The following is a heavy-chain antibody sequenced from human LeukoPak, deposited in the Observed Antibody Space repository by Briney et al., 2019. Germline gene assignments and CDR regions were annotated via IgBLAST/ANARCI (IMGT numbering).Heavy chain of an antibody. CDR3: ARMHYYDSSGVFDY. CDR1: GFTFSSYT. J-gene: IGHJ4*02. Sequence: GGSLRLSCAASGFTFSSYTIHWVRQAPGKGLEWVAVISYDGSNKYYADSVKGRFTISRDNSKNTLYLQMNSLRAEDTAVYCCARMHYYDSSGVFDYWGQETLVTVSS. V-gene: IGHV3-30-3*01. CDR2: ISYDGSNK. D-gene: IGHD3-22*01.